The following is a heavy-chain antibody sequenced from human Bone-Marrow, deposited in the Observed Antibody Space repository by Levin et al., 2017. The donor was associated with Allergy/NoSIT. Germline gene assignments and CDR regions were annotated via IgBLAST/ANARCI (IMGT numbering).Heavy chain of an antibody. Sequence: GGSRLSCAASGFTFSSYGMSWVRQAPGKGLEWVSGSSNSGKSTYYADSVRGRFTISRDNAKNTLYLQMNSLRAEDTAVYYCAKVWGGATLGAFDIWGQGTMVTVSS. CDR2: SSNSGKST. CDR1: GFTFSSYG. J-gene: IGHJ3*02. V-gene: IGHV3-23*01. CDR3: AKVWGGATLGAFDI. D-gene: IGHD1-26*01.